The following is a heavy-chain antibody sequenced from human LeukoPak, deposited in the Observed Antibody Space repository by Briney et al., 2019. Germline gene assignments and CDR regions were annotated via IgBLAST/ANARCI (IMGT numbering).Heavy chain of an antibody. Sequence: PSETLSLTCAVYGGSFSGYYWSWIRQPPGKGLEWIGEINHSGSTNYNPSLKSRVTISVDTSKNQFSLKLSSVTAADTAVYYCARGDSSGWYNDYFDYWGQGTLVTVSS. CDR2: INHSGST. D-gene: IGHD6-19*01. V-gene: IGHV4-34*01. CDR1: GGSFSGYY. J-gene: IGHJ4*02. CDR3: ARGDSSGWYNDYFDY.